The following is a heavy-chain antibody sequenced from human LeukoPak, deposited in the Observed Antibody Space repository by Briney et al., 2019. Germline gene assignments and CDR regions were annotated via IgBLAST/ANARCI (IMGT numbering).Heavy chain of an antibody. CDR2: IDPSGGST. CDR3: ARDGSSSIPY. CDR1: GYTFTSYY. Sequence: VASVKVSCKASGYTFTSYYMHWVRQAPGQGLEWMGIIDPSGGSTSYAQEFQGRVTMTRDTSTGTVYMELSSLRSEDTAVYYCARDGSSSIPYWGQGTLVTVSS. D-gene: IGHD6-6*01. J-gene: IGHJ4*02. V-gene: IGHV1-46*01.